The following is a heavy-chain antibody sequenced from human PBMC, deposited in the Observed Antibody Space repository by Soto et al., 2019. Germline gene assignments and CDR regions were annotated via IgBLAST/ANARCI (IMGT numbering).Heavy chain of an antibody. CDR3: ARGDRRCSGGICDL. Sequence: EVQLVESGGCLVQPGEYLRLSCAAAGFTFSSYSMHWVRQAPGKGLEYVSVISSNGGSTFYAYSVKGRFTISRDNSKNTLYLQMGSRRGEDMAVYYCARGDRRCSGGICDLWGQGTLVTVSS. D-gene: IGHD2-15*01. V-gene: IGHV3-64*01. CDR2: ISSNGGST. J-gene: IGHJ5*02. CDR1: GFTFSSYS.